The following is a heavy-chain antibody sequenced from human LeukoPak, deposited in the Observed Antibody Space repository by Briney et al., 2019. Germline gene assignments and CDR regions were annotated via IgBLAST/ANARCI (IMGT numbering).Heavy chain of an antibody. CDR3: AREGSSSGYVDY. V-gene: IGHV3-11*01. CDR1: GFTFSDYY. CDR2: SSGSSI. Sequence: GGSLRLSCAASGFTFSDYYMSWIRQAPGKGLEWVSYSSGSSIYYADFVKGRFTISRDNAKNSLYLQMNSLRAEDTAVYYCAREGSSSGYVDYWGQGTLVTVSS. J-gene: IGHJ4*02. D-gene: IGHD6-13*01.